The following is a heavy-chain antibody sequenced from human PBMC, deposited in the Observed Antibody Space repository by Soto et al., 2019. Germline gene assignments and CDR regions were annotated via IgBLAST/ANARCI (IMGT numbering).Heavy chain of an antibody. CDR2: ISYDGSNK. CDR1: GFTFSSYA. V-gene: IGHV3-30-3*01. CDR3: ARTTVEDYYYGMDV. J-gene: IGHJ6*02. D-gene: IGHD4-17*01. Sequence: QVQLVESGGGVVQPGRSLRLSCAASGFTFSSYAMHWVRQAPGKGLEWVAVISYDGSNKYYADSVKGRFTISRDNSKNTLYLQMSSLRAEDTAVYYCARTTVEDYYYGMDVWGQGTTVTVSS.